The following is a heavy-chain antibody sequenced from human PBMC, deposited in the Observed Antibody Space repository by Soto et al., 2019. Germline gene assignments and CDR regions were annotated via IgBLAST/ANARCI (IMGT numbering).Heavy chain of an antibody. J-gene: IGHJ4*02. V-gene: IGHV4-59*12. CDR2: IYYTGRT. Sequence: ETLSLTCTVSGGSIGGYYWSWIRQAPGKGLEWLGYIYYTGRTKYNPSLKTRVTMSADTTKNQVSLRLTSVTAADTAVYYCARVRERLQYFDWFYHFDSWGQGTLVTVSS. CDR3: ARVRERLQYFDWFYHFDS. CDR1: GGSIGGYY. D-gene: IGHD3-9*01.